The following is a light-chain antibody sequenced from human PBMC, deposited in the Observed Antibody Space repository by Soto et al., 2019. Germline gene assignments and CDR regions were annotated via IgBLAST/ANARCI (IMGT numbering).Light chain of an antibody. CDR3: TSYASGSSPVV. J-gene: IGLJ2*01. CDR2: DVN. V-gene: IGLV2-14*01. CDR1: SSDIGGYDY. Sequence: QSALTQPASVSGSPGQSITLSCTGTSSDIGGYDYVSWYQRHPGKAPKLIIYDVNNRPSGVSNRFSGSQSGNTASLTLSGLQAEDEADYYCTSYASGSSPVVFGGGTKLTVL.